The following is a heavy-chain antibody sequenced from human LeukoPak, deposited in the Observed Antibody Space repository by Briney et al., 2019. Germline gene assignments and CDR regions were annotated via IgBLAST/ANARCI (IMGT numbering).Heavy chain of an antibody. J-gene: IGHJ4*02. Sequence: GASVTVSCKASGYTFTSYGISWVRQAPGQGLEWMGWISAYNGNINYAQKLQGRVTMPTDTSTSTAYMELRSLRSDDTAVYFCSRDLSVYSYGQIDYWGQGTLVTVSS. V-gene: IGHV1-18*01. CDR1: GYTFTSYG. CDR3: SRDLSVYSYGQIDY. CDR2: ISAYNGNI. D-gene: IGHD5-18*01.